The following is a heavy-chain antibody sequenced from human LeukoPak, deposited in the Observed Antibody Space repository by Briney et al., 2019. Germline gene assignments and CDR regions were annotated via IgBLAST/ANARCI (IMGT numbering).Heavy chain of an antibody. D-gene: IGHD1-26*01. Sequence: AGGSLRPSCAASGFTFSSYAMSWVRQAPGKGLEWVSAISSSGGNTYYADSVKGRFTISRDNSKNTLYLQMNSLRAEDTAVYYCAKGGSDYDDHGYSFDYCGQGALVTVSS. CDR3: AKGGSDYDDHGYSFDY. CDR1: GFTFSSYA. J-gene: IGHJ4*02. CDR2: ISSSGGNT. V-gene: IGHV3-23*01.